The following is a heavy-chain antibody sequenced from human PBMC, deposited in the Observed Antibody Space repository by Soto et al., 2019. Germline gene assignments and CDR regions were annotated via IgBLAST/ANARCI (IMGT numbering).Heavy chain of an antibody. J-gene: IGHJ6*02. V-gene: IGHV1-18*04. CDR1: GYTFTSYG. D-gene: IGHD5-18*01. Sequence: QVQLVQSGAEVKKPGASVKVSCKASGYTFTSYGISWVRQAPGQGLEWMGWISAYNGNINYAQKLQGRVTMTTDISTSTADLELTSLRSHDTAVYYCARPGGDTAIVYYYYGMDVWGQGTKVTVSS. CDR3: ARPGGDTAIVYYYYGMDV. CDR2: ISAYNGNI.